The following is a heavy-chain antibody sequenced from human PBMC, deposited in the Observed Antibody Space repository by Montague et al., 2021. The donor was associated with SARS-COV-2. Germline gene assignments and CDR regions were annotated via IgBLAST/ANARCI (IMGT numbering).Heavy chain of an antibody. CDR1: GGSISSSSYY. J-gene: IGHJ6*02. CDR2: IYYSGST. D-gene: IGHD4-23*01. V-gene: IGHV4-39*01. Sequence: SETLSLTCTVSGGSISSSSYYWGWIRQRPGKELEWIGSIYYSGSTYYNPSLKSRVTISVDTSKNQFSLKLSSATAADTAVYYCARLVETYYYYYGMDVWGQGTTGTVSS. CDR3: ARLVETYYYYYGMDV.